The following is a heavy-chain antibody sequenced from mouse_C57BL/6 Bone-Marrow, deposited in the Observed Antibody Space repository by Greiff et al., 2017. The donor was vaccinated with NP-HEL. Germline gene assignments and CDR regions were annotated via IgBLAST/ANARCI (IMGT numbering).Heavy chain of an antibody. CDR1: GYTFTDYE. Sequence: QVQLKQSGAELVRPGASVTLSCKASGYTFTDYEMHWVKQTPVHGLEWIGAIDPETGGTAYNEKFKGKAILTADKSSSTAYMELRSLTSEDSAIYYCTTAGAGPHAMDYWGQGTSVTVSS. J-gene: IGHJ4*01. CDR3: TTAGAGPHAMDY. CDR2: IDPETGGT. V-gene: IGHV1-15*01.